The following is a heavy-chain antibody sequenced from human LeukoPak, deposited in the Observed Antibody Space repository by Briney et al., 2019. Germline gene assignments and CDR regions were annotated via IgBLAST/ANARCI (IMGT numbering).Heavy chain of an antibody. D-gene: IGHD3-22*01. V-gene: IGHV4-30-4*01. CDR3: ASQRDYYDSSGYYPESN. J-gene: IGHJ4*02. CDR1: GCSISSGDYY. Sequence: SVTRSLTCTVSGCSISSGDYYWSWIRQPPGKGLEWVGYIYYSGSTYYNPSLKSRVTISVDTSKNQFSLKLSSVTAADTAVYYCASQRDYYDSSGYYPESNWGQGTLVTVSS. CDR2: IYYSGST.